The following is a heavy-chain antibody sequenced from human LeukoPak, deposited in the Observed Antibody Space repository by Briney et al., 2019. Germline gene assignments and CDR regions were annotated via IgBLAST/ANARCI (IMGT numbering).Heavy chain of an antibody. V-gene: IGHV4-39*07. Sequence: SETLSLTCTVSGGSISSRSYYWGWIRQPPGKGLQWIGSLYHSGNTYYNPSLKSRVTISVDTSKNQFSLKLSSVTAADTAVYYCARSGGVGADFDYWGQGSLVTVSS. CDR1: GGSISSRSYY. CDR2: LYHSGNT. J-gene: IGHJ4*02. D-gene: IGHD1-26*01. CDR3: ARSGGVGADFDY.